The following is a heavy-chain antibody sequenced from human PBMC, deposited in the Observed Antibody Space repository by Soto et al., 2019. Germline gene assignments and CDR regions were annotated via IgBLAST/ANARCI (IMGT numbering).Heavy chain of an antibody. CDR3: ARSVYDSSGYYFDY. D-gene: IGHD3-22*01. CDR2: IYYSGST. J-gene: IGHJ4*02. CDR1: GGSISSGDYY. V-gene: IGHV4-30-4*01. Sequence: SETLSLTCTVSGGSISSGDYYWIWIRHPPGKGLEWIGYIYYSGSTYYNPSLKSRVTISVDTSKNQFSLKLSSVTAADTAVYYCARSVYDSSGYYFDYWGQGTLVTVSS.